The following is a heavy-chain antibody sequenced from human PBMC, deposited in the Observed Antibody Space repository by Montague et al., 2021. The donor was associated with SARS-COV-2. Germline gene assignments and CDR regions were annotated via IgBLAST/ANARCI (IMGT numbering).Heavy chain of an antibody. CDR1: GGSISDYY. D-gene: IGHD5-12*01. V-gene: IGHV4-59*01. CDR2: IYYNTGNT. J-gene: IGHJ4*02. Sequence: SETLSLTCSVSGGSISDYYWNWIRQPPGKGLEWIGYIYYNTGNTXYNPSLQSRVTILLDTSKNQFSLNLRSVTAADTALYFCARGTGYDYYFDCWGLGTLVTVSS. CDR3: ARGTGYDYYFDC.